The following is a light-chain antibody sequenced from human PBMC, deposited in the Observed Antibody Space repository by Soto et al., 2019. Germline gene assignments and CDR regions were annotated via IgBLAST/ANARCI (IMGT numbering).Light chain of an antibody. Sequence: DIVMTQSPLSLPVTPGEPASISCRSSQSLLHSNGYNYLDWYVQKPGQSPQLLIYLGSNRASGVPDRFSGSGSGTDFTLKISRVEAEDVGFYYCMQALQTYTFGQGTKLEIK. CDR3: MQALQTYT. J-gene: IGKJ2*01. CDR2: LGS. V-gene: IGKV2-28*01. CDR1: QSLLHSNGYNY.